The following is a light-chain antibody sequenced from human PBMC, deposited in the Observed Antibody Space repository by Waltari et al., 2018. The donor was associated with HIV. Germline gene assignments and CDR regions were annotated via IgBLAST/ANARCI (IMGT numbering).Light chain of an antibody. Sequence: QSVLTQPPSVSGAPGQRVTISCPASTSNIGADYYVHWYKQLPGRATHVLIYGINKRPSGIPDRFSGSKSGTSASLAITGLQSDDEADYYCHSYDSGLGALFGGGTKVTVL. CDR1: TSNIGADYY. V-gene: IGLV1-40*01. CDR2: GIN. J-gene: IGLJ3*02. CDR3: HSYDSGLGAL.